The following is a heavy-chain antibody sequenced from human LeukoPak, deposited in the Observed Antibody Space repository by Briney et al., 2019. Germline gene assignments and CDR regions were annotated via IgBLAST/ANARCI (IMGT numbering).Heavy chain of an antibody. J-gene: IGHJ4*02. D-gene: IGHD2-2*01. Sequence: SVKVSCKASGYTFTSYDINWVRQAPGQGLEWMGRIIPIFGTANYAQKFQGRVTITTDESTSTAYMELSSLRSEDTAVYYCARDRFRGPAAPVETFDYWGQGTLVTVSS. V-gene: IGHV1-69*05. CDR2: IIPIFGTA. CDR3: ARDRFRGPAAPVETFDY. CDR1: GYTFTSYD.